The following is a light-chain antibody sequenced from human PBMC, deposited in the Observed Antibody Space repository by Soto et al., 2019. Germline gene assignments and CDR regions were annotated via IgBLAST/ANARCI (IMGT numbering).Light chain of an antibody. Sequence: QSVLTQPPSVSAAPGQKVTISCSGINSNIGNNYVSWYQHLPGTAPKLLIYDNNKRPSGIPDRFSGSKSGTSATLGITGLQTGDEADYYCGTWDSSLSAVVFGGGTKVTVL. CDR2: DNN. J-gene: IGLJ2*01. CDR3: GTWDSSLSAVV. CDR1: NSNIGNNY. V-gene: IGLV1-51*01.